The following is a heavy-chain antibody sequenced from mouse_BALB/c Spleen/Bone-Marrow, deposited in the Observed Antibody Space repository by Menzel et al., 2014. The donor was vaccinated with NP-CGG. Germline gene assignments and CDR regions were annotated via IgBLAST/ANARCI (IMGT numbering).Heavy chain of an antibody. CDR2: INPSNGRT. CDR3: ARTYFDY. Sequence: VQLQQSGAELVKPGASAKLSCKASGYTFTSYWMHWVKQRPGQGLEWIGEINPSNGRTNYNEKFKSKATLTVDKSSSTAYMQLSSLTSEDSAVYYCARTYFDYWGQGTTLTVSS. J-gene: IGHJ2*01. CDR1: GYTFTSYW. V-gene: IGHV1S81*02.